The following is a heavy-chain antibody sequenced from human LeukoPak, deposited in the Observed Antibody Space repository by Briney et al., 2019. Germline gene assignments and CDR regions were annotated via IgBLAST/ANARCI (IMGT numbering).Heavy chain of an antibody. Sequence: PETLSLTCTVSGGSISSYYWSWIRQPPGKGLEWIGYIYYSGSTNYNPSLKSRVTISVDTSKNQFSLKLSSVTAADTAVYYCAREGTVTLAWAFDIWGQGTMVTVSS. CDR3: AREGTVTLAWAFDI. J-gene: IGHJ3*02. V-gene: IGHV4-59*01. CDR2: IYYSGST. D-gene: IGHD4-17*01. CDR1: GGSISSYY.